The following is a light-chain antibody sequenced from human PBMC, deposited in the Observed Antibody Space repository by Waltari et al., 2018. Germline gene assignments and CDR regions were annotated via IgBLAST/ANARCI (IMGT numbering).Light chain of an antibody. CDR3: QSYDNSLSVY. CDR2: SDN. J-gene: IGLJ1*01. CDR1: SSDIGAGHD. V-gene: IGLV1-40*01. Sequence: QSLLTQPPSVSGAPGQSVTISCTGTSSDIGAGHDVHWYQHLPGTVPRLLIFSDNNRPSGVPDRVSGSKSGTSASLAITGLQPEDEADYYCQSYDNSLSVYFGTGTQVTVL.